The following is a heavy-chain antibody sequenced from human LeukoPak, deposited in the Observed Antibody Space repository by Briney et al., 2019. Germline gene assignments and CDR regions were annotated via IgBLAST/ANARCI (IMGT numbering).Heavy chain of an antibody. CDR2: ISAYNGNT. J-gene: IGHJ4*02. V-gene: IGHV1-18*01. CDR3: ARVGTSRGYSYGTHFDY. CDR1: GYTFTSYG. D-gene: IGHD5-18*01. Sequence: ASVKVSCKASGYTFTSYGISWVRQAPGQGLEWMRWISAYNGNTNYAQKLQGRVTMTTDTSTSTAYMELSRLRSDDTAVYYCARVGTSRGYSYGTHFDYWGQGTLVTVSS.